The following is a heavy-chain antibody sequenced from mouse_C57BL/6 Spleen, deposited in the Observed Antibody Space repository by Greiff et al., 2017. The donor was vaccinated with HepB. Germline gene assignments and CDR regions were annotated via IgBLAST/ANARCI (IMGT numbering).Heavy chain of an antibody. CDR2: IWRGGST. CDR1: GFSLTSYG. CDR3: AKGSYSAMDY. J-gene: IGHJ4*01. V-gene: IGHV2-5*01. D-gene: IGHD1-1*02. Sequence: VQRVESGPGLVQPSQSLSITSTVSGFSLTSYGVHWVRQSPGKGLEWLGVIWRGGSTDYNAAFMSRLSITKDNSKSQVFFKMNSLQADDTAIYYCAKGSYSAMDYWGQGTSVTVSS.